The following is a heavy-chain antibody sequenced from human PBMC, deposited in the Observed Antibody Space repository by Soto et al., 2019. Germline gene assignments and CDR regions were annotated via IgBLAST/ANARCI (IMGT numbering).Heavy chain of an antibody. Sequence: SETLSLTCDVSGAAISSGRGWSWVRHSPGKGLEWIGEIFHNGGTTFNPSLRSRVSMSVDNSKNQFSLNLTSVTAADTGTYYCARDQDSRTPKGGMDAWGQGTTVTVSS. J-gene: IGHJ6*02. CDR3: ARDQDSRTPKGGMDA. V-gene: IGHV4-4*02. CDR1: GAAISSGRG. CDR2: IFHNGGT. D-gene: IGHD3-22*01.